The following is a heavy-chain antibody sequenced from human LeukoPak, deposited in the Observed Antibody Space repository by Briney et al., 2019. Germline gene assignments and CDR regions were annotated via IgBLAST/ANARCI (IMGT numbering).Heavy chain of an antibody. CDR2: IYTSGDT. J-gene: IGHJ4*02. CDR1: GFSVSNKY. Sequence: GGSLRLSCAASGFSVSNKYTSWVRRAPGKGLEWVSVIYTSGDTFYADSVRGRFTISRDNSKNTVNLQMNSLRAEDTALYYCAGGQMFTSGGFDDWGQGTLVTVSS. D-gene: IGHD6-19*01. CDR3: AGGQMFTSGGFDD. V-gene: IGHV3-53*01.